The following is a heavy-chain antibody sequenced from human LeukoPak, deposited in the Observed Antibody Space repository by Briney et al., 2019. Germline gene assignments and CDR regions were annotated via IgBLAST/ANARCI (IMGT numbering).Heavy chain of an antibody. Sequence: GGSLRLSCAASGFTFSSYGMHWVRQAPGKGLDWVAFIHHDGSNKYYADSVRGRFTISRDNSKNTLYLQMNSLRAEDTALYYCARGSRAIVSTKFARGRYMDVWGEGTTVTVSS. J-gene: IGHJ6*03. V-gene: IGHV3-30*02. CDR2: IHHDGSNK. D-gene: IGHD5/OR15-5a*01. CDR3: ARGSRAIVSTKFARGRYMDV. CDR1: GFTFSSYG.